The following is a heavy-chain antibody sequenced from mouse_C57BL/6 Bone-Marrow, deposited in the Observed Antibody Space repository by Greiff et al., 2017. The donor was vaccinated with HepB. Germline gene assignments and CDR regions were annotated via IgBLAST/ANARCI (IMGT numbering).Heavy chain of an antibody. J-gene: IGHJ1*03. Sequence: VQRVESGPELVKPGASVKISCKASGYAFSSSWMNWVKQRPGKGLEWIGRIYPGDGDTNYNGKFKGKATLTADKSSSTAYMQLSSLTSEDSAVYFCARLTMITTRRRSHWYFDVWGTGTTVTVSS. CDR1: GYAFSSSW. CDR2: IYPGDGDT. V-gene: IGHV1-82*01. D-gene: IGHD2-4*01. CDR3: ARLTMITTRRRSHWYFDV.